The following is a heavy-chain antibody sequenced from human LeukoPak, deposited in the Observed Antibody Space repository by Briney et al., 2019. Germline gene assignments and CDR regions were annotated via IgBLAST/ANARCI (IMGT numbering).Heavy chain of an antibody. V-gene: IGHV3-49*04. J-gene: IGHJ4*02. Sequence: GGSLRLSCTASGFTFGDYGMSWVRQAPGKGLEWVGFIRSKAYGGTTEYAASVKGRFTISRDDSKSIAYLQMNSLKTEDTAVYYCTRDCTIFGEGYFDSWGQGTLVTVSS. D-gene: IGHD3-3*01. CDR2: IRSKAYGGTT. CDR3: TRDCTIFGEGYFDS. CDR1: GFTFGDYG.